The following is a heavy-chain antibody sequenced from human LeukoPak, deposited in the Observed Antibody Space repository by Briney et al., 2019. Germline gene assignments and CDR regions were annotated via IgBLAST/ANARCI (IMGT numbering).Heavy chain of an antibody. Sequence: GGSLRLSCAASGFTFSSYWMHWVRQAPGKGLEWVSSISSSSSYIYYADSVKGRFTISRDNAKNSLYLQMNSLRAEDTAVYYCARHPRVGATHDAFDIWGQGTMVTVSS. D-gene: IGHD1-26*01. CDR1: GFTFSSYW. J-gene: IGHJ3*02. CDR3: ARHPRVGATHDAFDI. V-gene: IGHV3-21*01. CDR2: ISSSSSYI.